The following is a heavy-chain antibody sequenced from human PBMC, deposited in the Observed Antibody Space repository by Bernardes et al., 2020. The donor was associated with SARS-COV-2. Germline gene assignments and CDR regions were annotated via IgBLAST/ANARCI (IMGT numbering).Heavy chain of an antibody. CDR3: ARDYYGSGTISPYYGMDV. CDR2: ISSSGSTI. V-gene: IGHV3-48*03. D-gene: IGHD3-10*01. Sequence: GGSLRLSFAASGFTFSSYEMNWVRQAPGKGLEWVSYISSSGSTIYYADSVKGRFTISRDSAKNSLYLQMNSLRGEDTAVYYCARDYYGSGTISPYYGMDVWGQGTTVTVSS. J-gene: IGHJ6*02. CDR1: GFTFSSYE.